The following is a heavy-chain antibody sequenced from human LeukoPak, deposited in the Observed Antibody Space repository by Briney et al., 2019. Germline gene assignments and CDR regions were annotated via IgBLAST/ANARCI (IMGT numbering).Heavy chain of an antibody. CDR1: GLAFSSFA. CDR3: AKDFLRWGSGWSDGLDY. Sequence: GGSLRLSCAASGLAFSSFAMSWVRQAPGKGLEWVSAIRGPATSTYYADSVKGRFTISRDNSKNTLYLEMNSLRAEDTAIYYCAKDFLRWGSGWSDGLDYWGQGTLVTVSS. CDR2: IRGPATST. J-gene: IGHJ4*02. D-gene: IGHD6-19*01. V-gene: IGHV3-23*01.